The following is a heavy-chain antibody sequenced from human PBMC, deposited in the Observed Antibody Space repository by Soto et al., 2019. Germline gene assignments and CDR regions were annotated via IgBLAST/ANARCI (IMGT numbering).Heavy chain of an antibody. J-gene: IGHJ6*02. CDR2: IKSKTDGGTT. D-gene: IGHD2-2*02. V-gene: IGHV3-15*01. CDR3: TTEGVVPAAIPDYYYYYGMDV. CDR1: GFTFSNAW. Sequence: EVQLVESGGGLVKPGGSLRLSCAASGFTFSNAWMSWVRQAPGKGLEWVGRIKSKTDGGTTDYAAPVKGRFTISRDDSKTTLYLQMNSLKTEDTAVYYCTTEGVVPAAIPDYYYYYGMDVWGQGTTVTVSS.